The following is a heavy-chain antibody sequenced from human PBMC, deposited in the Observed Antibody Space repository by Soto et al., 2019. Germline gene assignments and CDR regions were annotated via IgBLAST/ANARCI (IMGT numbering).Heavy chain of an antibody. D-gene: IGHD6-6*01. J-gene: IGHJ5*02. CDR3: ARAPYSSSSLGWFDP. CDR2: ISYDGSNK. CDR1: GFTFSSYA. Sequence: QVQLVESGGGVVQPGRSLRLSCAASGFTFSSYAMHWVRQAPGKGLEWVAVISYDGSNKYYADSVKGRFTISRDNSKNTLYLQMNRLRAEDTAVYYCARAPYSSSSLGWFDPWGQGSRVTVSS. V-gene: IGHV3-30-3*01.